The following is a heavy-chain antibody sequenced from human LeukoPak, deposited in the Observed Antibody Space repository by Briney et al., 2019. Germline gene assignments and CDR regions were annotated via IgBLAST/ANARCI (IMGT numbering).Heavy chain of an antibody. CDR3: ARYYYGSGSNRDDAFDI. CDR2: IYHSGSA. D-gene: IGHD3-10*01. J-gene: IGHJ3*02. CDR1: GGSISSGGYS. V-gene: IGHV4-30-2*01. Sequence: IPSETLSLTCAVSGGSISSGGYSWSWIRQPPGKGLEWIGYIYHSGSAYYNPSLKSRVTISVDRSKNQFSLKLSSVTAADTAVYYCARYYYGSGSNRDDAFDIWGQGTMVTVSS.